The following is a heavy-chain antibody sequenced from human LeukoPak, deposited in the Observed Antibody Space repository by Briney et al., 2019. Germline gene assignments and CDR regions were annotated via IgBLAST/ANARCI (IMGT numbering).Heavy chain of an antibody. CDR3: TTAFVVVTARPILGLDY. Sequence: GGSLRLSCAASRFTFSSYWMTWVRQAPGKGLEWVANINQDGSEKYYVDSVKGRFTISRDNAKNSLYLQMNSLKTEDTAVYYCTTAFVVVTARPILGLDYWGQGTLVTVSS. D-gene: IGHD2-21*02. CDR2: INQDGSEK. CDR1: RFTFSSYW. V-gene: IGHV3-7*03. J-gene: IGHJ4*02.